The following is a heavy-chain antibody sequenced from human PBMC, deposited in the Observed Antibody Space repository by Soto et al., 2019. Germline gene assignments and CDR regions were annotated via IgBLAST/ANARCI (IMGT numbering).Heavy chain of an antibody. CDR3: ARLWDSSAYRSLGY. Sequence: PSETLSLTCTVSGGSISSGGYYWSWIRQHPGKGLEWIGYIYYSGSTYYNPSLKSRVTISVDTSKNQFSLKASDTAMYYCARLWDSSAYRSLGYWGQGTLVTVSS. V-gene: IGHV4-31*03. D-gene: IGHD3-22*01. CDR2: IYYSGST. CDR1: GGSISSGGYY. J-gene: IGHJ4*02.